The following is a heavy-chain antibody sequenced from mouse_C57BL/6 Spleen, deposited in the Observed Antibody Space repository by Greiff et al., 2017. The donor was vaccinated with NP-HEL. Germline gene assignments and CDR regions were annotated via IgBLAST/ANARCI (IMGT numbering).Heavy chain of an antibody. CDR1: GYTFTSYW. D-gene: IGHD2-12*01. V-gene: IGHV1-50*01. J-gene: IGHJ2*01. CDR2: IDPSDSYT. CDR3: ARVGGIRRYFDY. Sequence: VQLQQPGAELVKPGASVKLSCKASGYTFTSYWMQWVKQRPGQGLEWIGEIDPSDSYTNYNQKFKGKAPLTVDTSSSTAYMQLSSLTSEDSAVYYCARVGGIRRYFDYWGQGTTLTVSS.